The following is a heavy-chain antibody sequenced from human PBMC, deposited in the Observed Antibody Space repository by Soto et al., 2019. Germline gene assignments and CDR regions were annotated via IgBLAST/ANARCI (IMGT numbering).Heavy chain of an antibody. D-gene: IGHD4-4*01. Sequence: QVQLVQSGAEVKKPGASVKVSCKASGYIFTNYGISWVRQAPGQGLEWMGWRNAYNGNSNYAQKVQGRVTMTTDKSTNTAYMELRSLRSADTAVYSCARAQPATESDYWGQGNLVTVSS. CDR2: RNAYNGNS. CDR3: ARAQPATESDY. CDR1: GYIFTNYG. V-gene: IGHV1-18*04. J-gene: IGHJ4*02.